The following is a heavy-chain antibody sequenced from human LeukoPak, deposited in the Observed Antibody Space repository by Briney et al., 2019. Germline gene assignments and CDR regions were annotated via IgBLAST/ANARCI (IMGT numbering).Heavy chain of an antibody. CDR1: GFTFSSYG. J-gene: IGHJ3*02. Sequence: GGSLRLSCAASGFTFSSYGMHWVRQAPGKGLEWVAFIRYDGSNKYYADSVKGRFTISRDNSKNTLYLQMNSLRAEDTAVYYCARDHVSYDSSGPRNAFDIWGQGTMVTVSS. CDR2: IRYDGSNK. V-gene: IGHV3-30*02. D-gene: IGHD3-22*01. CDR3: ARDHVSYDSSGPRNAFDI.